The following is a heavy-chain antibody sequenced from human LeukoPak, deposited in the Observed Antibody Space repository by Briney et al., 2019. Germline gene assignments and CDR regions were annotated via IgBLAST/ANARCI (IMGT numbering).Heavy chain of an antibody. CDR1: GYTFTSYG. D-gene: IGHD6-13*01. Sequence: ASVNVSCKASGYTFTSYGISWVRQAPGQGLEWMGWISAYNGNTNYAQKLQGRVTMTTDTSTSTAYMELRSLRSDDTAVYYCARLTAAGLTFDYWGQGTLVTVSS. J-gene: IGHJ4*02. CDR3: ARLTAAGLTFDY. V-gene: IGHV1-18*01. CDR2: ISAYNGNT.